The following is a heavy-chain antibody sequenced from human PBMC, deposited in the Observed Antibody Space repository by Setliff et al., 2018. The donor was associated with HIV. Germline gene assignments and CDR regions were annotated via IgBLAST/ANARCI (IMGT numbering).Heavy chain of an antibody. V-gene: IGHV4-39*01. CDR3: ARHTNAALQFSPWGVMDV. J-gene: IGHJ6*03. Sequence: SETLSLTCTVAGGSISSSCYYWGWIRQPPGKGLEGIGRIDYSGNTYYNPSLKSRVTINVDTSKNQFSLTLSSVTAADTAVYYCARHTNAALQFSPWGVMDVWGKGTTVTVSS. CDR1: GGSISSSCYY. D-gene: IGHD3-3*01. CDR2: IDYSGNT.